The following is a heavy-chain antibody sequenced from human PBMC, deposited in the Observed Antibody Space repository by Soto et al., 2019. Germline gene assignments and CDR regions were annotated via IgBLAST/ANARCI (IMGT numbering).Heavy chain of an antibody. CDR3: ACSTGDSGYDP. V-gene: IGHV4-59*08. CDR2: IYYSGST. Sequence: SETLSLTCTVSGGSISSYYWSWIRQPPGKGLEWIGYIYYSGSTNYNPSLKSRVTISVDTSKNQFSLKLSSVTAADTAVYYCACSTGDSGYDPWGQGTLVTVSS. J-gene: IGHJ5*02. D-gene: IGHD5-12*01. CDR1: GGSISSYY.